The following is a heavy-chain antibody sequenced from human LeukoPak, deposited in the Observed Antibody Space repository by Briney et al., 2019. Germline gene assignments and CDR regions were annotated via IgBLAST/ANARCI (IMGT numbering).Heavy chain of an antibody. CDR2: ISVSGSYT. V-gene: IGHV3-11*03. CDR3: ARCGTPNNYYGYGVDV. Sequence: GGSLRFSCAASGFTFSDYYMSWIRQAPGKGLEWISYISVSGSYTNYADSVKGRFTISRDNAKNSLYLQMISLRAEDTAVYYCARCGTPNNYYGYGVDVWGQGTTVIVSS. J-gene: IGHJ6*02. D-gene: IGHD1-26*01. CDR1: GFTFSDYY.